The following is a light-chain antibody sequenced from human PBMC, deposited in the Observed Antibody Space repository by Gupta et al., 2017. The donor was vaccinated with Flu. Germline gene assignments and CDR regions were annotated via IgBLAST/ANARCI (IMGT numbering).Light chain of an antibody. CDR3: QQDSSSIS. Sequence: PGTLSLSPGERATFCCRASQSVSSSYLEWYQQKPGQAPRLIIYGASSRATGIPDRFSGSGYGKDFTLTSSRRETEDFAVYYGQQDSSSISFGQGTRLEIK. CDR1: QSVSSSY. J-gene: IGKJ5*01. CDR2: GAS. V-gene: IGKV3-20*01.